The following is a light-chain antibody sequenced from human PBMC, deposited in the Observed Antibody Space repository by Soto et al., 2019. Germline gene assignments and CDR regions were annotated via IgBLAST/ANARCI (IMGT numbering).Light chain of an antibody. CDR1: GSDVGAYKL. V-gene: IGLV2-23*02. CDR3: CSYAGTVAYV. J-gene: IGLJ1*01. CDR2: EVN. Sequence: QSALTQPASVSGSPGQSITISCAGTGSDVGAYKLVSWYQQHPGKSPNLIICEVNTLPSGISNRFSGSKSGDTASLTISGLQAEDEADYFCCSYAGTVAYVFGTGTQLTVL.